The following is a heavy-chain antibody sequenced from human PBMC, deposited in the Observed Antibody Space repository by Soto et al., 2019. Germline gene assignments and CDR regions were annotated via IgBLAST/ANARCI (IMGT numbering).Heavy chain of an antibody. CDR2: ISSRSTFI. V-gene: IGHV3-21*06. CDR3: ARDPPLSMIVVVGVDDF. J-gene: IGHJ4*02. D-gene: IGHD3-22*01. Sequence: PGGSLRLSCTVLGFTLTNENMNWVRQAPGKGLEWVLSISSRSTFINYADSVKGRFTISRDNDKGLVYLQMNSLRAEDTAVYYCARDPPLSMIVVVGVDDFWGQGTLVTVSS. CDR1: GFTLTNEN.